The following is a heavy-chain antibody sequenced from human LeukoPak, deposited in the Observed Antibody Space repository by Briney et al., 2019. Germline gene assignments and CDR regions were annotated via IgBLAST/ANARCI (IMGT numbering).Heavy chain of an antibody. CDR3: ARDHGAITMVRGVPYFDY. V-gene: IGHV3-30-3*01. Sequence: PGGSLRLSCAASGFTFSSYAMHWVRQAPGKGLEWVAVISYDGSNKYYADSVKGRFTISRDNSKNTLYLQMNSLRAEDTAVYYCARDHGAITMVRGVPYFDYWGQGTLVTVSS. CDR1: GFTFSSYA. J-gene: IGHJ4*02. CDR2: ISYDGSNK. D-gene: IGHD3-10*01.